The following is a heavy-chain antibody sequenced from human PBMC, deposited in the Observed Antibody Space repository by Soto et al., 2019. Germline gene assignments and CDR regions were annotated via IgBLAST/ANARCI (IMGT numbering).Heavy chain of an antibody. CDR3: ARIPGP. D-gene: IGHD2-21*01. V-gene: IGHV4-30-2*01. CDR1: GGSISSGGYS. Sequence: QLQLQESGSGLVKPSQTLSLTCAVSGGSISSGGYSWSWIRQPPGKGLEWIGYIYHSVSTYYNPSLQSRVLISVDTSKNQCSPKRTSVTAADTAVYFCARIPGPWGQGTRVTVSS. J-gene: IGHJ5*02. CDR2: IYHSVST.